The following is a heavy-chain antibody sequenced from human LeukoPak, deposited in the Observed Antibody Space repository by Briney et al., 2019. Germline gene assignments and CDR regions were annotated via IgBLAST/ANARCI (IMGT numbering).Heavy chain of an antibody. CDR2: INYSGST. CDR3: ARGRYNYALEDYFDY. J-gene: IGHJ4*02. V-gene: IGHV4-61*01. D-gene: IGHD5-18*01. CDR1: GYSISSGYY. Sequence: SETLSLTCTVSGYSISSGYYWGWIRQPPGKGLEWIGYINYSGSTNYNPSLKSRVTISEDTSKNQFSLKLSSVTAADTAVYYCARGRYNYALEDYFDYWGQGTLVTVSS.